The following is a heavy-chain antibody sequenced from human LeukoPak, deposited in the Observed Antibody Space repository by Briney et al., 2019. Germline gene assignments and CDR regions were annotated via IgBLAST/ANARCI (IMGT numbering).Heavy chain of an antibody. CDR3: ARVTGVPAAIRGGFDY. J-gene: IGHJ4*02. CDR1: GFTFSSYW. D-gene: IGHD2-2*02. Sequence: PGGSLRLSCAASGFTFSSYWMSWVRQAPGKGLEWVANIKQDGSEKYYVDSVKGRFTISRDNAKNSLYLQMNSRRAEDTAVYYCARVTGVPAAIRGGFDYWGQGTLVTVSS. V-gene: IGHV3-7*01. CDR2: IKQDGSEK.